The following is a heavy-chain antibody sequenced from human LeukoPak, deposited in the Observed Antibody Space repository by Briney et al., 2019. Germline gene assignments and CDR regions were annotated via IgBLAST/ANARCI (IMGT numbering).Heavy chain of an antibody. CDR1: GYTFTSYG. CDR2: ISAYNGNT. V-gene: IGHV1-18*01. CDR3: ARDRAPLRYFDWLLSDAFDI. J-gene: IGHJ3*02. D-gene: IGHD3-9*01. Sequence: ASVKVSCKASGYTFTSYGISWVRQAPGQGLEWMGWISAYNGNTNYAQKLQGRVTMTTDTSTSTAYMELRSLRSDDTAVYYCARDRAPLRYFDWLLSDAFDIWGQGTMVTVSS.